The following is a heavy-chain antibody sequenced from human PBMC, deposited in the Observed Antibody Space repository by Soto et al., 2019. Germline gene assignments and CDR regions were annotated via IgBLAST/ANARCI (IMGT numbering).Heavy chain of an antibody. D-gene: IGHD6-6*01. CDR3: AKDSTGSSDIAGY. J-gene: IGHJ4*02. CDR2: ISGSGGST. V-gene: IGHV3-23*01. Sequence: EVQLLESGGGLVQPGGSLRLSCAASGFTFSSYAMSWVRQAPGKGLEWVSAISGSGGSTYYADSVKGRFTISRDISKNTLYMQMNSLRAEDTAVYYCAKDSTGSSDIAGYWGQGTLVTVSS. CDR1: GFTFSSYA.